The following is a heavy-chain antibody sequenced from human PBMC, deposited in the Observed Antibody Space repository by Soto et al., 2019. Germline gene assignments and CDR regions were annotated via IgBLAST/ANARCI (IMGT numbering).Heavy chain of an antibody. V-gene: IGHV1-69*13. CDR2: IIPIFGTA. D-gene: IGHD3-9*01. Sequence: SVKVSCKASGGTFSSYAISWVRQAPGRGLEWMGGIIPIFGTANYAQKFQGRVTITADESTRTAYMELSSLRSEDTAVYYCARGSLRYFDWLNWGQGTLVTVSS. J-gene: IGHJ4*02. CDR1: GGTFSSYA. CDR3: ARGSLRYFDWLN.